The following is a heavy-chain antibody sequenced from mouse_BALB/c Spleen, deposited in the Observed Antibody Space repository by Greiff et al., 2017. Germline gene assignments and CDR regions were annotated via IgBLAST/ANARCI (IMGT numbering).Heavy chain of an antibody. CDR1: GFTFTDYY. D-gene: IGHD1-1*01. CDR3: ARDRGYGSPYAMDY. CDR2: IRNKANGYTT. J-gene: IGHJ4*01. V-gene: IGHV7-3*02. Sequence: EVQLVESGGGLVQPGGSLRLSCATSGFTFTDYYMSWVRQPPGKALEWLGFIRNKANGYTTEYSASVKGRFTISRDNSQSILYLQMNTLRAEDSATYYCARDRGYGSPYAMDYWGQGTSVTVSS.